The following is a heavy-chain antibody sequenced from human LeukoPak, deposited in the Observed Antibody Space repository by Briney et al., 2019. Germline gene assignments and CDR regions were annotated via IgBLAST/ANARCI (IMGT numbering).Heavy chain of an antibody. CDR1: GDSFSSTSAG. CDR2: TYYRSNSYS. D-gene: IGHD6-13*01. Sequence: SQTLSLTCAISGDSFSSTSAGWTWLRQSPARGVEWLGRTYYRSNSYSHYSASVRVRIPLNPHTSTNQFSLQLNSVTPEDTAVYYCARYTSSWFFDSWGLGTLVTVSS. V-gene: IGHV6-1*01. CDR3: ARYTSSWFFDS. J-gene: IGHJ4*02.